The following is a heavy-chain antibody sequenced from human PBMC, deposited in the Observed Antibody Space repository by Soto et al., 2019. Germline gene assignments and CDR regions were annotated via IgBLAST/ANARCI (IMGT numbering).Heavy chain of an antibody. CDR3: ASEAGVSMVRGVMLGWFDP. V-gene: IGHV1-69*01. J-gene: IGHJ5*02. CDR2: IIPIFGTA. Sequence: QVQLVQSGAEVKKPGSSVKVSCKASGGTFSSYAISWVRQAPGQGLEWMGGIIPIFGTANYAQKFQGRVTITADESTSTAYMELSSLRSEDTAVYYCASEAGVSMVRGVMLGWFDPWGQGTLVTVSS. D-gene: IGHD3-10*01. CDR1: GGTFSSYA.